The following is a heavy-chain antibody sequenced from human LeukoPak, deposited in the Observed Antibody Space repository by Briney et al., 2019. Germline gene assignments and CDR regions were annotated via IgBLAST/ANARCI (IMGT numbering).Heavy chain of an antibody. V-gene: IGHV3-30*02. CDR1: GFTVTRYG. D-gene: IGHD3-16*02. J-gene: IGHJ4*02. CDR3: WKYLFGDYFWGTYRAIDY. CDR2: IRYDGSDK. Sequence: PGGSLRLYCAAYGFTVTRYGMHWVRQAPGKGLEWVAFIRYDGSDKYFADSVKGRFTISRDDSTNIMVLQMMRLRAEDTAVYYCWKYLFGDYFWGTYRAIDYWGQGTLVTVSS.